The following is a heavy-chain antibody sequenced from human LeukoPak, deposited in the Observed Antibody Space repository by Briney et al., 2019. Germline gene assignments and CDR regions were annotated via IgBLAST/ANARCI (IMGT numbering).Heavy chain of an antibody. Sequence: SETLSLTCTVSGGSISSYYWSWIRQPPGKGLEWIGYIYYSGSTNYNPSLKSRVTISVDTSKNQFSLKLSSVTAADTAVYYCARGWTFGTYYYGSGSSYYFDYWGQGTLVTVSS. CDR1: GGSISSYY. CDR3: ARGWTFGTYYYGSGSSYYFDY. CDR2: IYYSGST. D-gene: IGHD3-10*01. J-gene: IGHJ4*02. V-gene: IGHV4-59*08.